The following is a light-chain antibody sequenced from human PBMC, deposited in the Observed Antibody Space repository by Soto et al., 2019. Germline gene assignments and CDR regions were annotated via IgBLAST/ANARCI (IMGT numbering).Light chain of an antibody. CDR2: DVS. J-gene: IGLJ3*02. CDR1: SSDVGGYNY. CDR3: CSYSGSYTWV. Sequence: QSVLTQSPSASGSPGQSVTISCTGTSSDVGGYNYVSWYQQHPGKAPKLMIYDVSKWPSGVPDRFSGSKSGNTASLTISGLQAEDEADYYCCSYSGSYTWVFGGGTKLTVL. V-gene: IGLV2-11*01.